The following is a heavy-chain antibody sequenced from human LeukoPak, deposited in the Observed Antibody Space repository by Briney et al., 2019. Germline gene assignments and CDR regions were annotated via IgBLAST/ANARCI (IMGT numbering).Heavy chain of an antibody. J-gene: IGHJ6*03. CDR2: IYPGDSDT. Sequence: GESLQISCQGSGYSFTSYWIGWVRPMPGKGLGWMGIIYPGDSDTRYSPSFQGQVTISADQSISTAYLQWSSLKASDTAMYYCARAGAGYSSSWYYPYYYYYYMDVWGKGTTVTVSS. V-gene: IGHV5-51*01. CDR1: GYSFTSYW. D-gene: IGHD6-13*01. CDR3: ARAGAGYSSSWYYPYYYYYYMDV.